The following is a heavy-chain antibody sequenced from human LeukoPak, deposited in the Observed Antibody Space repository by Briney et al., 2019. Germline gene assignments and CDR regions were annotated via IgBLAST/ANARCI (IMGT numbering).Heavy chain of an antibody. J-gene: IGHJ4*02. V-gene: IGHV3-72*01. CDR2: SRNKANSYTT. D-gene: IGHD2/OR15-2a*01. Sequence: GGSLRLSCAASGFTFSDHYMDWVRQAPGKGLEWVGRSRNKANSYTTEYAASVKGRFTISRDDSKNSVYVQMSSLRAEDTAVYYCTRELLSLHQGLDYWGQGTLVTVSS. CDR3: TRELLSLHQGLDY. CDR1: GFTFSDHY.